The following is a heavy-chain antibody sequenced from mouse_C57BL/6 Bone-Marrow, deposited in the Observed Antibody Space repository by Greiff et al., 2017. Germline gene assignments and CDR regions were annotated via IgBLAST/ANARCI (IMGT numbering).Heavy chain of an antibody. D-gene: IGHD1-1*01. J-gene: IGHJ1*03. CDR1: GYTFTSYG. CDR3: ARGPYYGSSSHWYFDV. Sequence: VQLQESGAELARPGASVKLSCKASGYTFTSYGISWVKQRTGQGLEWIGEIYPRSGNTYYNGKFKGKATLTADKSSSTAYMELRSLTSEDSAVYFCARGPYYGSSSHWYFDVWGTGTTVTVSS. V-gene: IGHV1-81*01. CDR2: IYPRSGNT.